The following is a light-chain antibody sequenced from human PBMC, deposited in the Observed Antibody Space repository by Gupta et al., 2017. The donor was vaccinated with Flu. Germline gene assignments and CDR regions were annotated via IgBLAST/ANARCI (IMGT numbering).Light chain of an antibody. CDR3: QQDNNSVT. Sequence: EIVMTQSPATLSVSPGERVTLSCRTSPSISRDLAWYQQKPGQAPRLLIYDASTRATGIPARFSGSGSGTEFTLTISSLQSEDFAVYYCQQDNNSVTFGGGTKVEIK. J-gene: IGKJ4*01. CDR1: PSISRD. V-gene: IGKV3D-15*01. CDR2: DAS.